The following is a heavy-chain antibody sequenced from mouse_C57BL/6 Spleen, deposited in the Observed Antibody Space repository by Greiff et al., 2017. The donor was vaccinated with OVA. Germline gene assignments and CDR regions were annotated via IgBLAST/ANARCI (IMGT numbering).Heavy chain of an antibody. V-gene: IGHV5-17*01. Sequence: EVKVVESGGGLVKPGGSLKLSCAASGFTFSDYGMHWVRQAPEKGLEWVAYISRGRRNKEEADTVKGRFTISRDNAKNTLFLQMTSLRSEDTAMYYWARRHYYGSRYGYFDVWGTGTTVTVSS. J-gene: IGHJ1*03. D-gene: IGHD1-1*01. CDR2: ISRGRRNK. CDR3: ARRHYYGSRYGYFDV. CDR1: GFTFSDYG.